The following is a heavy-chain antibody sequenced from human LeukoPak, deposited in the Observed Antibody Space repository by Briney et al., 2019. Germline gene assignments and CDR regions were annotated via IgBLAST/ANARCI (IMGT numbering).Heavy chain of an antibody. CDR3: AREMGSSGWYGY. Sequence: GGSLRLSCAASGFTFSSYSMNWVRQAPGKGLEWVSSISSSSSYIYYADSVKGRFTISRDNAKISLYLQMNSLRAEDTAVYYCAREMGSSGWYGYWGQGTLVTVSS. J-gene: IGHJ4*02. V-gene: IGHV3-21*01. CDR2: ISSSSSYI. D-gene: IGHD6-19*01. CDR1: GFTFSSYS.